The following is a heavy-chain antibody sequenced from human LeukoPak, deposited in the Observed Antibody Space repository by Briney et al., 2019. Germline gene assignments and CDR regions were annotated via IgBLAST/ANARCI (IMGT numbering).Heavy chain of an antibody. V-gene: IGHV3-23*01. CDR1: GFTFSSYA. CDR2: ISGDGGYT. CDR3: AKDLDDLWSGLGDY. Sequence: PGGSLRLSCAASGFTFSSYALSWVRQAPGKGLEWVSAISGDGGYTYYADSVKGRFTISRDNSKKTLYLQMNSLRAEDTAVYYCAKDLDDLWSGLGDYWGQGTLVTVSS. J-gene: IGHJ4*02. D-gene: IGHD3-3*01.